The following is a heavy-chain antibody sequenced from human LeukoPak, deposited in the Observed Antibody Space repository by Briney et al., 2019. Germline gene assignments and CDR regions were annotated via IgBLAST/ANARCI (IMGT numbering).Heavy chain of an antibody. CDR2: ISYDGSNK. CDR3: ATSAAEDLDY. J-gene: IGHJ4*02. Sequence: PGGSLRLSCAASGFTFSSYGMHWVRQAPGKGLEWVAVISYDGSNKYYADSVKGRFTISRDNSKNTLYPQMNSLRAEDTAVYYCATSAAEDLDYWGQGTLVTVSS. D-gene: IGHD6-13*01. CDR1: GFTFSSYG. V-gene: IGHV3-30*03.